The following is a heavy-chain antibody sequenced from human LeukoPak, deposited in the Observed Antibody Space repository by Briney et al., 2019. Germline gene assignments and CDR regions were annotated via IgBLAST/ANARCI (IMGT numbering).Heavy chain of an antibody. CDR1: GGSISSGGYY. CDR2: IYYSGST. Sequence: SETLSLTCTVSGGSISSGGYYWSWIRQHPGKGLEWIGYIYYSGSTYYNPSLKSRVTISVDTSKNQFSLKLSSVTAADTAVYYCAREWGAYYDFWSGYYYYMDVWGKGTTVTVSS. V-gene: IGHV4-31*03. CDR3: AREWGAYYDFWSGYYYYMDV. J-gene: IGHJ6*03. D-gene: IGHD3-3*01.